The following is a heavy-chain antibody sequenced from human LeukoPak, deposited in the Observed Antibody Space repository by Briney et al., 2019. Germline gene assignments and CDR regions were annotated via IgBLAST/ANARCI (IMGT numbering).Heavy chain of an antibody. CDR1: GFTFRSYE. CDR3: AKQGRDWLRDYYYYMDV. J-gene: IGHJ6*03. Sequence: QTGGSLRLSCAASGFTFRSYEMNWVRQAPGKGLEWVSYISSSGTIYYADSVKGRFTISRDNSKNSLYLQMNSLRAEDTAVYYCAKQGRDWLRDYYYYMDVWGKGTTVIISS. CDR2: ISSSGTI. V-gene: IGHV3-48*03. D-gene: IGHD3-9*01.